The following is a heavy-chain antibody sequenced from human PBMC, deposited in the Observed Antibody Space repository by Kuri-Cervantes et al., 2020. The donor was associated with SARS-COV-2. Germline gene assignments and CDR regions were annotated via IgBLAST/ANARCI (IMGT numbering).Heavy chain of an antibody. J-gene: IGHJ4*02. CDR1: GFTFSDYN. V-gene: IGHV3-48*01. CDR3: AKEAESSGWYSD. Sequence: GESLKISCAASGFTFSDYNMNWVRQAPRKGLEWVSYISRSSSTIYYADSVKGRFTSSRDNAKNSLYLQMNSLRAEDTAVYYCAKEAESSGWYSDWGQGTLVTVSS. D-gene: IGHD6-19*01. CDR2: ISRSSSTI.